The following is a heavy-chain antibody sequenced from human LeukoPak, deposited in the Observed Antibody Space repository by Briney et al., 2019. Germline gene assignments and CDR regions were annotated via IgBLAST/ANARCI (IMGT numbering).Heavy chain of an antibody. J-gene: IGHJ5*02. Sequence: GGSLRLSCAASGFTFSGSAMHWVRQAPGKGLEWVAVISYDGSNKYYADSVKGRFTISRDNSKNTLYLQMNSLRAEDTAVYYCAKSGLLWFGELLPNWFDPWGQGTLVTVSS. CDR1: GFTFSGSA. CDR2: ISYDGSNK. V-gene: IGHV3-30*18. D-gene: IGHD3-10*01. CDR3: AKSGLLWFGELLPNWFDP.